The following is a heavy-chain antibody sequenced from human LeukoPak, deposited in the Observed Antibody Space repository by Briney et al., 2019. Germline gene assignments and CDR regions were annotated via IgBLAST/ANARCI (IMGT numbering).Heavy chain of an antibody. D-gene: IGHD3-10*01. CDR3: ARSGGADYGSGSYYTWFDP. CDR1: GYTFTSYY. J-gene: IGHJ5*02. V-gene: IGHV1-46*01. CDR2: INPSGGST. Sequence: ASVKVSCKASGYTFTSYYMHWVRQAPGQGLEWMGIINPSGGSTSYAPKFQGRVTMTRDMSTSTVYMELSSLRSEDTAMYYCARSGGADYGSGSYYTWFDPWGQGTLVIVSS.